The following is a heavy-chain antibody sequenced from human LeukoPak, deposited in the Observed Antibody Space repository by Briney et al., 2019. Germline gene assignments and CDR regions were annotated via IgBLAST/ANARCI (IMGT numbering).Heavy chain of an antibody. Sequence: GGSLRLYCTASGFTFSSYSMEWVRQAQGKGLKWVSSISSGSTYIYYADSVKGRFTVARDNAKNSLYLQMNSLRAEDTAVYYCARDLRAFCGGECAFHYWGQGTLVTVSS. J-gene: IGHJ4*02. CDR1: GFTFSSYS. D-gene: IGHD2-21*01. CDR3: ARDLRAFCGGECAFHY. CDR2: ISSGSTYI. V-gene: IGHV3-21*01.